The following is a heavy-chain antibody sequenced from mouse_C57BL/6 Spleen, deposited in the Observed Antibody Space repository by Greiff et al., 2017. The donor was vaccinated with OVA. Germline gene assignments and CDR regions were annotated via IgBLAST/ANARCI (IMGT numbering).Heavy chain of an antibody. CDR3: ARRLDDYGEDWYFDV. J-gene: IGHJ1*03. CDR2: INPNNGGT. V-gene: IGHV1-18*01. D-gene: IGHD2-4*01. Sequence: VQLKQSGPELVKPGASVKIPCKASGYTFTDYNMDWVKQSHGKSLEWIGDINPNNGGTIYNQKFKGKATLTVDKSSSTAYMELRSLTSEDTAVYYCARRLDDYGEDWYFDVWGTGTTVTVSS. CDR1: GYTFTDYN.